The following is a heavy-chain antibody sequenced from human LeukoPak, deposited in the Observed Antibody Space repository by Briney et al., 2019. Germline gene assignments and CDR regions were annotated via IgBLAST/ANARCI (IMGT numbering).Heavy chain of an antibody. CDR1: GGSISSYY. V-gene: IGHV4-59*01. CDR3: GRSGPDYYMDV. CDR2: IYYSGST. J-gene: IGHJ6*03. D-gene: IGHD3-10*01. Sequence: SETLSLTCTVSGGSISSYYWSWIRQPPGKGLEWIGYIYYSGSTNYSPSLKSRVTISVDTSKNQFSLKLSSVTAADTAVYYCGRSGPDYYMDVWGKGTTVTISS.